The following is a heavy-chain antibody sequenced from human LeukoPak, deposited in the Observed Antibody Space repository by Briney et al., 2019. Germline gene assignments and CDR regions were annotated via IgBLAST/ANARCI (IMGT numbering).Heavy chain of an antibody. V-gene: IGHV1-3*01. J-gene: IGHJ5*02. Sequence: ASVRVSSKASGYTFTIYAMHWVPQAPGQRREWMGWINAGNGNTKYSQKFQGRVTITRDTSASTAYMELSSLRSEDTAVYYCAREVTGYSSGWHLNWFDPGGQGTLVTVPS. CDR3: AREVTGYSSGWHLNWFDP. CDR2: INAGNGNT. CDR1: GYTFTIYA. D-gene: IGHD6-19*01.